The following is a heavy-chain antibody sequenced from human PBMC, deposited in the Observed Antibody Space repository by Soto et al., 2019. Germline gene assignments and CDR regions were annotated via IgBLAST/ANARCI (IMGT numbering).Heavy chain of an antibody. J-gene: IGHJ6*02. CDR2: IWYDGSNK. CDR3: ARAFSGGSSLYYYYGMDV. CDR1: GFTFSSYG. D-gene: IGHD2-15*01. V-gene: IGHV3-33*01. Sequence: GGSLRLSCAASGFTFSSYGMHWVRQAPGKGLEWVAVIWYDGSNKYYADSVKGRFTISRDNSKNTLYLQMNSLRAEDTAVYYCARAFSGGSSLYYYYGMDVWGQGTTVTVSS.